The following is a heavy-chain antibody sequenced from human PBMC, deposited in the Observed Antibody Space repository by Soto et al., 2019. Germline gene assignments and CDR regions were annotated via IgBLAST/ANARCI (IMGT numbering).Heavy chain of an antibody. J-gene: IGHJ6*02. CDR2: IIPFSGTV. D-gene: IGHD3-10*01. CDR3: ARGSYDSYAGFFGMGV. V-gene: IGHV1-69*13. CDR1: GGSFMSQA. Sequence: VASVKVSCKTSGGSFMSQAISWVRQAPGQGPEWMGGIIPFSGTVTYTQRFQGRLTLTADEPTKTAYMELSSLRSEDTAVYYCARGSYDSYAGFFGMGVSGQGTKVTVSS.